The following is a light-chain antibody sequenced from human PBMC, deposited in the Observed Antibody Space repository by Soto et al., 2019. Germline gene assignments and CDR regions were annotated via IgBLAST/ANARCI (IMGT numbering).Light chain of an antibody. V-gene: IGLV2-11*01. CDR1: SSDVGAYNY. CDR3: CSYAGSYTLL. CDR2: DVT. Sequence: QSALTQPRSVSGSPGQSVTISCTGTSSDVGAYNYVSWYQQHPGNAPKVMIYDVTKRPSGVPDRFSGSKSGNTASLTISGLQAEDEADYYCCSYAGSYTLLFGGGTQLTVL. J-gene: IGLJ2*01.